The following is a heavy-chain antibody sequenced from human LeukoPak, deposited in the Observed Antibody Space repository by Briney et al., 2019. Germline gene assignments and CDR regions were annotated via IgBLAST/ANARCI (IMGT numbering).Heavy chain of an antibody. D-gene: IGHD6-13*01. V-gene: IGHV4-59*01. CDR3: ARFSGGSWFDY. J-gene: IGHJ4*02. CDR2: IYYTGST. CDR1: GGSINSYY. Sequence: SETLSLTCTVSGGSINSYYWSWIRQPPGKGLEWIGYIYYTGSTNYNPSLRSRVTMSVDTSKNQFSLKLSSVTAADTAVNYCARFSGGSWFDYWGQGTLVTVSS.